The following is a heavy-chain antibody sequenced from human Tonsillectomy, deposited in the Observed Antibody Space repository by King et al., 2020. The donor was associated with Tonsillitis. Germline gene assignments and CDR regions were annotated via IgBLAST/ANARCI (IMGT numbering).Heavy chain of an antibody. D-gene: IGHD3-9*01. V-gene: IGHV3-15*02. CDR3: TTNLYFGDH. CDR1: GLTFSNAW. J-gene: IGHJ4*02. CDR2: IKSKADGGTT. Sequence: VQLVESGGALVKPGGSLRLSCAASGLTFSNAWMSWVRQAPGKGLGWLGRIKSKADGGTTDYAAPVKGRFTISRDDSKNTLYLQMNSLQTEDTAVYYCTTNLYFGDHWGQGILVTVSS.